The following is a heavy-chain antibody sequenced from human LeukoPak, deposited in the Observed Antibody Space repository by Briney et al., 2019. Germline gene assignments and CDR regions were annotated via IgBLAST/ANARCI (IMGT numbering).Heavy chain of an antibody. D-gene: IGHD3-22*01. V-gene: IGHV3-23*01. Sequence: GGSLRLSCAASGFTFSSYGMSWVRQAPGKGLEWVSAISGSGGSTYYADSVKGRFTISRDNSKNTLYLQMNSLRAEDTAVYYCARGDVRGYYYFDYWGQGTLVTVSS. CDR2: ISGSGGST. CDR1: GFTFSSYG. CDR3: ARGDVRGYYYFDY. J-gene: IGHJ4*02.